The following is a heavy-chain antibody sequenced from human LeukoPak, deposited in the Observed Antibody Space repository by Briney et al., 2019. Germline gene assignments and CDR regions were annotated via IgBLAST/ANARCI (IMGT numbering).Heavy chain of an antibody. J-gene: IGHJ4*02. V-gene: IGHV4-39*07. Sequence: SETLSLTCTVSGGSISSSSYYWGWIRQPPGKGLEWIGSIYYSGNAYYNPSLKSRVTISVDTSKNQFSLKLSSVTAADTAVYYCAGKDYYGSGSFDYWGQGTLVTVSS. CDR1: GGSISSSSYY. CDR3: AGKDYYGSGSFDY. D-gene: IGHD3-10*01. CDR2: IYYSGNA.